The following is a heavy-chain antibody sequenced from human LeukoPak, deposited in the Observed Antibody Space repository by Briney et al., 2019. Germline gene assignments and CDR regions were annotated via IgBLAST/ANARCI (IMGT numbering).Heavy chain of an antibody. CDR3: FIAAAGTDY. V-gene: IGHV4-34*01. CDR1: GGSFSGYY. J-gene: IGHJ4*02. Sequence: SETLSLTCAVYGGSFSGYYWSWIRQPPGKGLEWIGEINHSGSTNYNPSLKSRVTISVDTSKNQFSLKLSSVTAADTAVYYCFIAAAGTDYWGQGTLVTVSS. D-gene: IGHD6-13*01. CDR2: INHSGST.